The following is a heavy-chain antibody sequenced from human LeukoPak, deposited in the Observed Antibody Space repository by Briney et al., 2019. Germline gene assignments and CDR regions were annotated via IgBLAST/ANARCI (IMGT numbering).Heavy chain of an antibody. CDR3: ARIGHEDYNFDY. D-gene: IGHD3-16*01. CDR2: IYYSGST. CDR1: GGSISSYY. J-gene: IGHJ4*02. Sequence: SETLSLTCTVSGGSISSYYWSWLRQPPGKGLEWIGYIYYSGSTNYNPSLKSRVTISVDTSKNQFSLKLSSVTAADTAVYYCARIGHEDYNFDYWGQGTLVTVSS. V-gene: IGHV4-59*01.